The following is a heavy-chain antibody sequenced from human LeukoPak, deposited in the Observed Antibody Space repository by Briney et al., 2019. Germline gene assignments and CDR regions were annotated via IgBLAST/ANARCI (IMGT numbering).Heavy chain of an antibody. CDR2: INPSGGST. CDR1: GYTFTSYY. V-gene: IGHV1-46*01. Sequence: ASVKVSCKASGYTFTSYYIHWVQQAPGQGLQWMGIINPSGGSTTYAQRFQGRVTMTRDTSTSTAYMELRSLRSDDTAVYYCARGAVAGTGWFDPWGQGTLVTVSS. CDR3: ARGAVAGTGWFDP. J-gene: IGHJ5*02. D-gene: IGHD6-19*01.